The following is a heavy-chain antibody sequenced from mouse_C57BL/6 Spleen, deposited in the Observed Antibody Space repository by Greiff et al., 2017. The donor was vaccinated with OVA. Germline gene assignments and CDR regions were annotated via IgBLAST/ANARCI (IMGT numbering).Heavy chain of an antibody. CDR2: IDPSDSYT. J-gene: IGHJ2*01. CDR1: GYTFTSYW. Sequence: QVQLQQPGAELVKPGASVKLSCKASGYTFTSYWMQWVKQRPGQGLEWIGEIDPSDSYTNYNQKFKGKATLTVDTSSSTAYMQLSSLTSEDSAVYYCARGELRLSTSFDYWGQGTTLTVSS. D-gene: IGHD3-2*02. V-gene: IGHV1-50*01. CDR3: ARGELRLSTSFDY.